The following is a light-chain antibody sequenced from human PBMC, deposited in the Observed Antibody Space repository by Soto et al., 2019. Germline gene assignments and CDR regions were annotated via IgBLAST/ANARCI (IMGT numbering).Light chain of an antibody. CDR1: QSVNSNY. CDR3: LQYDSTPPT. Sequence: EIVLTQSPGTLSLSPGDRATLSCRASQSVNSNYLAWYQRKPGQAPRLLIYGASNRATDIPYRVSASGSGTDFTLTTTRLEAEHFPVYYCLQYDSTPPTFGHGTKVEVK. J-gene: IGKJ1*01. CDR2: GAS. V-gene: IGKV3-20*01.